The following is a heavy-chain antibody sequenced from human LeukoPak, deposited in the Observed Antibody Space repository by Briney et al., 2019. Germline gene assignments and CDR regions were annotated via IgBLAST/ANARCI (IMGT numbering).Heavy chain of an antibody. CDR3: AKSVYHSGNY. V-gene: IGHV3-23*01. Sequence: GGSLRLSCAASGFTISTYGMSWVSQAPGKGLEWVSSISGGTTYYADSVKGRFTISRDNSKNTVSLQMNSLRAEDTAVYYCAKSVYHSGNYWGQGTLVTVSS. J-gene: IGHJ4*02. CDR1: GFTISTYG. CDR2: ISGGTT. D-gene: IGHD3-10*01.